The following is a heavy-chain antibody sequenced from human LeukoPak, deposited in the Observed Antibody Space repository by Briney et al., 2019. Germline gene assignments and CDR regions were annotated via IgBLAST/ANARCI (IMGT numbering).Heavy chain of an antibody. Sequence: SVKVSCKASAGTFNTYAISWVRQAPGQGLEWMGRITPLSATPSQSQWIQGRVTITADISTNTVFLDLSSLKSEDTALYFCAGDPPGTPVGFDVWGQGTMVTVSS. D-gene: IGHD3-10*01. V-gene: IGHV1-69*06. CDR2: ITPLSATP. J-gene: IGHJ3*01. CDR1: AGTFNTYA. CDR3: AGDPPGTPVGFDV.